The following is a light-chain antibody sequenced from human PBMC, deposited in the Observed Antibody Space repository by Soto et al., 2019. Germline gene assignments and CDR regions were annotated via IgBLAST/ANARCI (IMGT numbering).Light chain of an antibody. V-gene: IGKV3-20*01. CDR2: RAS. Sequence: EIVLTQSPGTLSLSPGERATLSCRASQSVSSSYLAWYQQNPGQAPRILIYRASSRATGIPDRFSGSGSGTDFTLTISRLESEDFAGYYCQQYGSSPTWTFGPGTKVEVK. CDR3: QQYGSSPTWT. J-gene: IGKJ1*01. CDR1: QSVSSSY.